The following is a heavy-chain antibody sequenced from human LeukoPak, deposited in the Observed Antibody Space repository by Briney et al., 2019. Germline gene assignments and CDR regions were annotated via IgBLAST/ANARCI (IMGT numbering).Heavy chain of an antibody. CDR1: GGSFSGYY. J-gene: IGHJ4*02. CDR3: ARDASGGPWYYFDY. Sequence: SETLSLTCAVYGGSFSGYYWSWIRQPPGKGLEWIGEINHSGSTNYNPSLKSRVTISVDTSKNQFSLKLSSVTAADTAVYYCARDASGGPWYYFDYWGQGTLVTVSS. CDR2: INHSGST. V-gene: IGHV4-34*01. D-gene: IGHD1-26*01.